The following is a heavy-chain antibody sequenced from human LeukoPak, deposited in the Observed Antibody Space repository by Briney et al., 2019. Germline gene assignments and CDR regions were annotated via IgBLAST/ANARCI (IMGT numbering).Heavy chain of an antibody. CDR1: GDSIRSGCFH. Sequence: SETLSLTCSVSGDSIRSGCFHWNWIRQPAGKGLEWIGRIYITGSTDYNPSLKSRVTMSVDTSNNQFSLKLTSVTAADTAVYYCAKSWGYAANSLHIQHWGQGTRVIVSA. J-gene: IGHJ1*01. CDR2: IYITGST. CDR3: AKSWGYAANSLHIQH. D-gene: IGHD4-23*01. V-gene: IGHV4-61*02.